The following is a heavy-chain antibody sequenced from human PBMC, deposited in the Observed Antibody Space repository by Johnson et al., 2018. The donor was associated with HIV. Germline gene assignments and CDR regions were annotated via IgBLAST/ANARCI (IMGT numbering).Heavy chain of an antibody. CDR3: AKDQHGPLVPTVMRDDAFDI. V-gene: IGHV3-NL1*01. Sequence: QVQLVESGGGVVQPGGSLRLSCAASGFTFISTAMHWVRQAPGKGLEWVSAISGSGGSTYYPDSVKGGFTISRDNSKNTLYLQMNSLGAGDTAVYYCAKDQHGPLVPTVMRDDAFDIWGQGTMVTVSS. D-gene: IGHD5-12*01. CDR2: ISGSGGST. CDR1: GFTFISTA. J-gene: IGHJ3*02.